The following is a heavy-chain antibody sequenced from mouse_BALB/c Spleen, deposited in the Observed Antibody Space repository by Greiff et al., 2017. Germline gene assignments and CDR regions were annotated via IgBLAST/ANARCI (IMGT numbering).Heavy chain of an antibody. V-gene: IGHV7-3*02. CDR1: GFTFTDYY. CDR2: IRNKANGYTT. J-gene: IGHJ2*01. Sequence: DVKLVESGGGLVQPGGSLRLSCVTSGFTFTDYYMSWVRQPPGKALEWLGFIRNKANGYTTEYSASVKGRFTISRDNSQSILYLQMNTLRAEDSATYYCARYITTRGVDYWGQGTTLTVSS. CDR3: ARYITTRGVDY. D-gene: IGHD1-1*01.